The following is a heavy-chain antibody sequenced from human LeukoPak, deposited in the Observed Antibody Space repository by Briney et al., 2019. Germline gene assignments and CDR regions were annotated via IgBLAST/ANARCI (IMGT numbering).Heavy chain of an antibody. CDR3: AKVSYGDYADD. J-gene: IGHJ4*02. V-gene: IGHV3-30*18. D-gene: IGHD4-17*01. CDR2: ISYDGSNK. CDR1: GFTFSSYG. Sequence: GGSLRLSCAASGFTFSSYGTHWVRQAPGKGLEWVAVISYDGSNKYYADSVKGRFTISRDNSKNTLYLQMNSLRAEDTAVYYCAKVSYGDYADDWGQGTLVTVSS.